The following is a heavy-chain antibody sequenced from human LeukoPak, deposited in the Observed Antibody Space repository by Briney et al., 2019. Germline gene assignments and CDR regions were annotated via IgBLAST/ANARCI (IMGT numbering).Heavy chain of an antibody. CDR1: GFSFSGHW. V-gene: IGHV3-74*01. CDR2: ISPTGSTT. Sequence: GGSLRLSCTASGFSFSGHWMHWARQLPGRGLVWVSRISPTGSTTSYADSVKGRFTVSRDNAKNTLYLQVNNPRAEDTAVYYCARGPNSNWSGLDFWGQGTLLTVSS. D-gene: IGHD6-6*01. CDR3: ARGPNSNWSGLDF. J-gene: IGHJ4*02.